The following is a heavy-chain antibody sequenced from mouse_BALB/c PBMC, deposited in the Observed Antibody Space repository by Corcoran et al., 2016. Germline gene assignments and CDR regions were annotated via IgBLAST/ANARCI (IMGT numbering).Heavy chain of an antibody. J-gene: IGHJ2*01. D-gene: IGHD2-4*01. Sequence: EVKLQQSVPVLEQPGSSVKISCKTSGYTFTECTMHWVKQSHGKSLEWIGGINPNNGGTSYNQKFKGKATLTVDKSSSTAYMELRSLSSEDSAVYYWARERSTMITAGYFDYWGQGTTLTVSS. V-gene: IGHV1-18*01. CDR3: ARERSTMITAGYFDY. CDR2: INPNNGGT. CDR1: GYTFTECT.